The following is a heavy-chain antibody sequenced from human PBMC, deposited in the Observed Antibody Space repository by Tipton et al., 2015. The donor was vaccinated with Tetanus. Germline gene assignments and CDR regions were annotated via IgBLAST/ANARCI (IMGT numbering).Heavy chain of an antibody. CDR2: IYPGDSDT. V-gene: IGHV5-51*01. J-gene: IGHJ4*02. D-gene: IGHD2-8*01. CDR1: GYIFNNYW. Sequence: QLVQSGGEVKKPGESLKISCKGSGYIFNNYWIGWVRQKPGKGLEWMGIIYPGDSDTRYSPSFQGQVTISVDKSINTAYLQWSSLKAWDPSMFYCARAHCTDGVCNFDFWGQGALVTVAS. CDR3: ARAHCTDGVCNFDF.